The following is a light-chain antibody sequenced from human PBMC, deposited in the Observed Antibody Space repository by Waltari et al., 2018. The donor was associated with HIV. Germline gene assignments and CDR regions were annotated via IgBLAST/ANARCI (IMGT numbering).Light chain of an antibody. J-gene: IGKJ1*01. V-gene: IGKV4-1*01. CDR1: QSVLYSSNNKNY. Sequence: DIVMTQSPDSLAVSLGERATINCKSSQSVLYSSNNKNYLAWYQQKPGQPPKLLIYWASTRESGVPDRFSGSGSGTDFTLTISSLQAEDVAVYYCQQYCITPWTFGQGTKVEIK. CDR3: QQYCITPWT. CDR2: WAS.